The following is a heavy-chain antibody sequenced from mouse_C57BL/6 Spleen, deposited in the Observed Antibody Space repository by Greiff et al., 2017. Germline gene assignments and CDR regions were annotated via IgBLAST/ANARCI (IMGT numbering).Heavy chain of an antibody. CDR2: IHPTRCST. V-gene: IGHV1-64*01. J-gene: IGHJ3*01. Sequence: VQLQPPWAELVKPGASVTLSCKASGYTFTSYWMHWVKQRPGQGLEWIGMIHPTRCSTNYNEKFKSKATLTVDKSSSTDYMQLSSLTSEDSAVYYCARWGSREAWFAYWGQGTLVTVSA. CDR1: GYTFTSYW. CDR3: ARWGSREAWFAY. D-gene: IGHD1-1*01.